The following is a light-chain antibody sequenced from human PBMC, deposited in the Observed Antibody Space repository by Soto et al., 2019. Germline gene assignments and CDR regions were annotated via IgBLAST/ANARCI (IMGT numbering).Light chain of an antibody. CDR1: SSDVGGYDF. V-gene: IGLV2-11*01. J-gene: IGLJ3*02. Sequence: QSVLTQPRSVSGSLGQSVTISCTGTSSDVGGYDFVSWYQQHPGKAPKLMIHDVTKRPSGVPDRFSGSKSGNSASLTISGLQAEDEADYYCCSYAGSYNLGVFGGGTKVTVL. CDR3: CSYAGSYNLGV. CDR2: DVT.